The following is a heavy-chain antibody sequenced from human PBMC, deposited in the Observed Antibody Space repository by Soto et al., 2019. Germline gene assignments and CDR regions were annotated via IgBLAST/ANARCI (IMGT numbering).Heavy chain of an antibody. CDR3: ASRASGSYFDY. V-gene: IGHV3-23*01. CDR2: ISGSGDST. D-gene: IGHD3-10*01. Sequence: EVQLLESGGGLVQPGGSLRLSCAASGFTFSSYAMNWVRQAPGKGLEWVSVISGSGDSTYYADSVKGRFTISRDNSKNTLYLQVNSLRAEDTAVYYCASRASGSYFDYWGQGTLVTVSS. J-gene: IGHJ4*02. CDR1: GFTFSSYA.